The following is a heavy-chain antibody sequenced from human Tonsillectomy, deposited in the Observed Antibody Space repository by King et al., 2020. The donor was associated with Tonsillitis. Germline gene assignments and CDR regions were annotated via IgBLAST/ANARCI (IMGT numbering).Heavy chain of an antibody. D-gene: IGHD3-10*01. V-gene: IGHV3-30*02. J-gene: IGHJ4*02. CDR3: AKDSDDHFGESYYFDC. CDR2: IRFDGTNK. Sequence: HVQLVESGGGVVQPGGSLRLSCAASGFIFGSYGLHWVRQAPGKGLEWVAFIRFDGTNKYYGDSVKGRFTISRDNSKDTLYLQMTSLRAEDTAVYYCAKDSDDHFGESYYFDCWGQGTLVTVSS. CDR1: GFIFGSYG.